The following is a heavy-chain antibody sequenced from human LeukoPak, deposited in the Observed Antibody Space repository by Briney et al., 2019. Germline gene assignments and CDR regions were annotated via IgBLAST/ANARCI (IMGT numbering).Heavy chain of an antibody. V-gene: IGHV4-4*09. D-gene: IGHD5-18*01. CDR3: AAGSYGYGYYYYYMDV. CDR1: GGSISSYY. J-gene: IGHJ6*03. Sequence: SETLSLTCTVSGGSISSYYWSWIRQPPGKGLEWIGYIYTSGSTNYNPSLKSRVTISVDTSKNQFSLKLSSVTAADTAAYYCAAGSYGYGYYYYYMDVWGKGTTVTVSS. CDR2: IYTSGST.